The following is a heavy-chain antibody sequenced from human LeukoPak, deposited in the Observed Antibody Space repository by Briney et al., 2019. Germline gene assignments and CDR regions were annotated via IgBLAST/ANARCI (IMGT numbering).Heavy chain of an antibody. J-gene: IGHJ4*02. V-gene: IGHV3-66*01. CDR1: GFTVSSNY. D-gene: IGHD6-19*01. CDR2: IYSDGST. CDR3: ARLTVSGQLDY. Sequence: PGGSLRPSCAASGFTVSSNYMNWVRRAPGKGLEWVSVIYSDGSTYYADSVKGRFTISRDNSKSTLYLQMNSLRVEDTAMYYCARLTVSGQLDYWGQGTLVTVSS.